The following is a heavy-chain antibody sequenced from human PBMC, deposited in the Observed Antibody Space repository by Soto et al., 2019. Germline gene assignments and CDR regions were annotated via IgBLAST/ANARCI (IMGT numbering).Heavy chain of an antibody. CDR3: AKDSTVITPDLTFHY. CDR2: LSGSGGST. Sequence: GGSLRLSCAASGFTFSSYAMNWVRQAPGKGLEWVSALSGSGGSTYYADSVKGRFTISRDNSKNTLYLQMNSLRAEDTAVYYCAKDSTVITPDLTFHYWGQGTLVTVSS. V-gene: IGHV3-23*01. CDR1: GFTFSSYA. D-gene: IGHD4-17*01. J-gene: IGHJ4*02.